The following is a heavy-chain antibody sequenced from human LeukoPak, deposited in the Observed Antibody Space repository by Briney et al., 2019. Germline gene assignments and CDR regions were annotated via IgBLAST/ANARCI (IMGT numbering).Heavy chain of an antibody. Sequence: SETLSLTCTVSGGSISDYYRGWIRQPPGKGLEWIGYFYNSGSSTYNPSLKSRVTISVDTSKEQFSLKLSSVTAADTAVYYCARGGGRGGYWGQGTLVTVSS. D-gene: IGHD2-15*01. CDR2: FYNSGSS. CDR3: ARGGGRGGY. J-gene: IGHJ4*02. V-gene: IGHV4-59*12. CDR1: GGSISDYY.